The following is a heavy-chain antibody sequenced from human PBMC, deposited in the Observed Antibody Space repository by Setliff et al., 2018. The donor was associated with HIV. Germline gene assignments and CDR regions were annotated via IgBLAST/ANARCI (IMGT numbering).Heavy chain of an antibody. V-gene: IGHV1-18*04. Sequence: ASVKVSCKASGYTFTTYGISWVRQAPGHGLEWMGWISPNFGHTKYAQKFLDRVTMTIDTATSRAYMELRSLRSDDTAVYFCARLGSGWSDSYYYAMDVWGQGTTVTVSS. D-gene: IGHD6-19*01. J-gene: IGHJ6*02. CDR1: GYTFTTYG. CDR3: ARLGSGWSDSYYYAMDV. CDR2: ISPNFGHT.